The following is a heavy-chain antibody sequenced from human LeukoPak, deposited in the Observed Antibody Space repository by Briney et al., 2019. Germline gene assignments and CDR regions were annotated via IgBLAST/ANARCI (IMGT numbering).Heavy chain of an antibody. Sequence: ASVKVSRKASGGTFNSYAISWVRQAPGQGLEWMGGIIPIFGTANYAQKFQGRVTITTDESTSTAYMELSILRSEDTAVYYCARDATGTPASYWGQGTLVTASS. CDR2: IIPIFGTA. D-gene: IGHD1-1*01. V-gene: IGHV1-69*05. CDR3: ARDATGTPASY. J-gene: IGHJ4*02. CDR1: GGTFNSYA.